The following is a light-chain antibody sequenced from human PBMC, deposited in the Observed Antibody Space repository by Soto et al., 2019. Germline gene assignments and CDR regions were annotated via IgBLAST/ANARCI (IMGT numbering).Light chain of an antibody. CDR1: QSISQW. V-gene: IGKV1-5*01. Sequence: DIQMTQSPSTLSASVGDRVAITCLASQSISQWVAWYQQKPGRAPELLIYDASSLESGVPSRFSGSGSGTEFTLTTSSLQPDDFATYYCQQYNSYSPSTFGQGTKVDI. J-gene: IGKJ1*01. CDR3: QQYNSYSPST. CDR2: DAS.